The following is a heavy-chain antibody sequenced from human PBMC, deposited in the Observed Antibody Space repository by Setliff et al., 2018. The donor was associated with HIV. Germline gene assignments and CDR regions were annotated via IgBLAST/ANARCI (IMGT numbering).Heavy chain of an antibody. CDR1: GGSIGGYY. V-gene: IGHV4-4*08. CDR3: ARVRSYGSAYDAFDV. D-gene: IGHD3-10*01. Sequence: SETLSLTCTVSGGSIGGYYWSWIRQPPGTGLEWLGCIYSGGSTNYNPSLESRVTLSLDTSKNQFSLRLTSVTAADTAVYYCARVRSYGSAYDAFDVWGPGTMVTVSS. J-gene: IGHJ3*01. CDR2: IYSGGST.